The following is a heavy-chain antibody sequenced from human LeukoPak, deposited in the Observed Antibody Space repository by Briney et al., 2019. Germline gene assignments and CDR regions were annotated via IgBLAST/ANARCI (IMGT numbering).Heavy chain of an antibody. V-gene: IGHV3-9*01. J-gene: IGHJ4*02. CDR1: GFTFDDYA. Sequence: GGSLRLPCAASGFTFDDYAMHWVRQAPGKGLEWVSGISWNSGSIGYADSVKGRFTISSDNAKNSLYLQMNSLRAEDTALYYCAKDMGMVRGVIIDYWGQGTLVTVSS. CDR3: AKDMGMVRGVIIDY. D-gene: IGHD3-10*01. CDR2: ISWNSGSI.